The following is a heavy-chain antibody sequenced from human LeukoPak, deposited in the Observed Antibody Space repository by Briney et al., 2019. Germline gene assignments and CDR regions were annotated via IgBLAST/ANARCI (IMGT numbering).Heavy chain of an antibody. Sequence: SETLSLTCTVSGGSISSGDYYWSWIRQPPGKGLEWIGYIYYSGSTYYNPSLKSRVTISVDTSKNQFSLKLSSVTAADTAVYYCARVPLGYYDSSGYLDYWGQGTLVTVSS. CDR1: GGSISSGDYY. D-gene: IGHD3-22*01. CDR2: IYYSGST. CDR3: ARVPLGYYDSSGYLDY. J-gene: IGHJ4*02. V-gene: IGHV4-30-4*01.